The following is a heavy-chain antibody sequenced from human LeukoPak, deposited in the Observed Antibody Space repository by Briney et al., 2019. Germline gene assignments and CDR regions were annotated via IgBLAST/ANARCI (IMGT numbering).Heavy chain of an antibody. CDR3: ARAAHSSSAF. V-gene: IGHV3-7*01. CDR1: GFTFSSYW. D-gene: IGHD6-13*01. CDR2: IKQDGSEK. Sequence: PGGSLRLSCAASGFTFSSYWMNWARQAPGKGLEWVANIKQDGSEKYYVDSVKGRFTISRDNAKNSLYLQMNSLRAEDAAVYYCARAAHSSSAFWGQGTLDTVSS. J-gene: IGHJ4*02.